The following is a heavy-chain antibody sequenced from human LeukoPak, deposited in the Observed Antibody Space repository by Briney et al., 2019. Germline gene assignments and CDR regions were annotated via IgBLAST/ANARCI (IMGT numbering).Heavy chain of an antibody. Sequence: SETLSLTCSVFGDSISNNFYYWGWIRQTPGKGLAWIASIDYTGTTYYNPSFKSRVSISMDTSKNQFSLKLTSVTAADTAVFYCVKFKRRPRTYSYDYEFWGQGTLVTVSP. V-gene: IGHV4-39*07. J-gene: IGHJ4*02. CDR2: IDYTGTT. CDR3: VKFKRRPRTYSYDYEF. D-gene: IGHD5-18*01. CDR1: GDSISNNFYY.